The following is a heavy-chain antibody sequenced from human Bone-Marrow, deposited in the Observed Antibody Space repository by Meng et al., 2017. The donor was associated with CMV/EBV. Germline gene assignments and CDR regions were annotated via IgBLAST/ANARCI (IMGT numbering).Heavy chain of an antibody. V-gene: IGHV1-2*02. J-gene: IGHJ3*02. CDR2: INPNSGGT. Sequence: ASVKVSCKASGYTFTGYYMHWVRQAPGQGHEWMGWINPNSGGTNYAQKFQGRVTMTRDTYISTAYMELSRLRSDDTAVYYCARDKVVGATSYDAFDIWGQGTMVTVSS. CDR3: ARDKVVGATSYDAFDI. D-gene: IGHD1-26*01. CDR1: GYTFTGYY.